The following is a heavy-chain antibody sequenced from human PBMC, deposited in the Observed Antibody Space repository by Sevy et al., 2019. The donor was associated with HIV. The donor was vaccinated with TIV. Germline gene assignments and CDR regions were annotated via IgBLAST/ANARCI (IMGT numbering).Heavy chain of an antibody. CDR3: TRDYIGGSRGGQGFDP. CDR2: TYYRSKWFN. V-gene: IGHV6-1*01. Sequence: SQTLSLTCVISGDSVSSDGATWNWIRQSPSRGLEWLGRTYYRSKWFNDYAVSVKSRLSFTADTSKNRFYLQLRSVIPDDTAVYYCTRDYIGGSRGGQGFDPWGQGTLVTVSS. D-gene: IGHD2-15*01. J-gene: IGHJ5*02. CDR1: GDSVSSDGAT.